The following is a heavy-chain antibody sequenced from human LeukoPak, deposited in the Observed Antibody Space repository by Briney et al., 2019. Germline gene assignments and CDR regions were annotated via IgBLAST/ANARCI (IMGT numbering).Heavy chain of an antibody. CDR2: IKSKIDGGTK. Sequence: GGSLRLSCAASGFSISNAWMSCVSQPPGEGREWVGRIKSKIDGGTKDYAAPVKGRFTISRDDSKNTLYLQMNSLKTEDTAVYYCTTDLYPSSWYYYYYYMDVWGKGTTVTVSS. CDR1: GFSISNAW. V-gene: IGHV3-15*01. J-gene: IGHJ6*03. D-gene: IGHD6-13*01. CDR3: TTDLYPSSWYYYYYYMDV.